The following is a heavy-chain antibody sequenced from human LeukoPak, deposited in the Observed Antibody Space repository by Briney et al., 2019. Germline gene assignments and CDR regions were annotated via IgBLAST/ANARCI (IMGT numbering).Heavy chain of an antibody. CDR1: GFSLSGYW. D-gene: IGHD5-12*01. J-gene: IGHJ6*02. CDR2: IKDDGSRK. V-gene: IGHV3-7*01. Sequence: GGSLRLSCAASGFSLSGYWMTWVRQAPGKGLEWVANIKDDGSRKHDVDSARGRFTISRDNAKNSLYLDMNSLRAEDTAVYYCARAFGGYDYSTHKKPKNYYYYGMDVWGQGTTVTVSS. CDR3: ARAFGGYDYSTHKKPKNYYYYGMDV.